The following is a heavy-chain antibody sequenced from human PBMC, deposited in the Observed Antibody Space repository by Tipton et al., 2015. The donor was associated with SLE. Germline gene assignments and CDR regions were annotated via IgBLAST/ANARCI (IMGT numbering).Heavy chain of an antibody. CDR2: IYYSGST. J-gene: IGHJ3*02. V-gene: IGHV4-59*07. Sequence: TLSLTCTVSGGSISSYYWSWIRQPPGKGLEWIGYIYYSGSTNYNPSLKSRVTISVDTSKNQFSLKLSSVTAADTAVYYCAGAQWLADAFDIWGQGTMVTVSS. D-gene: IGHD6-19*01. CDR3: AGAQWLADAFDI. CDR1: GGSISSYY.